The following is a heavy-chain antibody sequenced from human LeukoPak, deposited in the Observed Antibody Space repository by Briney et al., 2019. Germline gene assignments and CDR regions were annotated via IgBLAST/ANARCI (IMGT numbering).Heavy chain of an antibody. J-gene: IGHJ4*02. CDR1: AGSITSSGYY. Sequence: TPSETLSLTCTVSAGSITSSGYYWGWVRQSPGKGLEWVGSIHSSGSTYYSPSLKSRVSISVDTSENQFSLKLNSVAAADTAVYYCARRYGSGSFFQWSQGTLVTVSS. CDR2: IHSSGST. D-gene: IGHD3-10*01. V-gene: IGHV4-39*07. CDR3: ARRYGSGSFFQ.